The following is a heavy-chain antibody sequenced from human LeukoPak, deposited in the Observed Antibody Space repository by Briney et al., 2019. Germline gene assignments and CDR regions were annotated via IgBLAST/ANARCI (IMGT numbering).Heavy chain of an antibody. V-gene: IGHV4-59*01. Sequence: PSETLSLTCTVSGGSISSYYWSWIRQPPGKGLEWIGYIYYSGTTNHNPSLKSRVTISVDTSKNQFSLNLSSVTAADTAVYYCAGRLWRRDGYNLSAFDIWGQGTMVTVSS. CDR1: GGSISSYY. J-gene: IGHJ3*02. CDR3: AGRLWRRDGYNLSAFDI. D-gene: IGHD5-24*01. CDR2: IYYSGTT.